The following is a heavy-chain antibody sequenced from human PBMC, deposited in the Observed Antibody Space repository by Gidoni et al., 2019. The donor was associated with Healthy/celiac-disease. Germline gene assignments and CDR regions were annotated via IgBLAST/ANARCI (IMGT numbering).Heavy chain of an antibody. CDR3: ARAPTTSLIFGVVQQRNRRYYMDV. CDR1: GYTFTSYY. D-gene: IGHD3-3*01. J-gene: IGHJ6*03. CDR2: INPSGGST. Sequence: QVQLVQSGAEVKKPGASVKVSCKASGYTFTSYYMPWVPQAPGQGLEWMGIINPSGGSTSYAQKFQGRVTMTRDTSTSTVYMELSSLRSEDTAVYYCARAPTTSLIFGVVQQRNRRYYMDVWGKGTTVTVSS. V-gene: IGHV1-46*01.